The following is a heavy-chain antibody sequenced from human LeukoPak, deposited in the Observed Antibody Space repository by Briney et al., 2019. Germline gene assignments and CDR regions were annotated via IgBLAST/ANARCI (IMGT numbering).Heavy chain of an antibody. CDR1: GFTFSSYG. CDR3: ARRGYTGYDPDDY. Sequence: PGGSLRLSCAASGFTFSSYGMHWVRQAPGKGLEWVAFIRYDGSNKYYADSVKGRFTISRDNSKNTLYLEMNSLRVEDTAVYYCARRGYTGYDPDDYWGQGTLVTVSS. J-gene: IGHJ4*02. V-gene: IGHV3-30*02. D-gene: IGHD5-12*01. CDR2: IRYDGSNK.